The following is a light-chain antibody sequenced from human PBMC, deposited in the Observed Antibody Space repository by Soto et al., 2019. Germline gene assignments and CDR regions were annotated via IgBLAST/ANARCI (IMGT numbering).Light chain of an antibody. Sequence: EIVMTQSPATLPVSPGERATLSCRASQSVSSNLAWHQQKPGQAPRLLIYAASTRATGVPARFSGGGSGTEFTLTISSLQSEDFAVYYCQQYKSWPMTFGQGTRLEIK. CDR3: QQYKSWPMT. CDR2: AAS. CDR1: QSVSSN. V-gene: IGKV3-15*01. J-gene: IGKJ5*01.